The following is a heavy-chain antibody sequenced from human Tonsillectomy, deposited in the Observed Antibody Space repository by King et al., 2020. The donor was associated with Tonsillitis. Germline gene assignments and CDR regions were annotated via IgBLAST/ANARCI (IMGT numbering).Heavy chain of an antibody. J-gene: IGHJ3*02. Sequence: VQLVESGGGLVKPGGSLRLSCAASGFTFSDYYLSWIRQAPGKGREWVSYISGSGSTIYYADSVKGRFTSSRDNAKHSLYLQMNSLRAEDTAVYYCARDPDSMWLTRPDAFDIWGQGTMVTVSS. CDR3: ARDPDSMWLTRPDAFDI. D-gene: IGHD6-19*01. CDR2: ISGSGSTI. V-gene: IGHV3-11*01. CDR1: GFTFSDYY.